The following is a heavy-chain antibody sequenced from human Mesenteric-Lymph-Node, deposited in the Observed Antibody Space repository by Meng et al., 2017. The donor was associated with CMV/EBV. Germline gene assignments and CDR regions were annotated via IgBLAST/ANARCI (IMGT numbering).Heavy chain of an antibody. CDR1: GFTFSNYW. V-gene: IGHV3-7*01. D-gene: IGHD3-3*01. CDR2: IDQDGSEI. CDR3: ARDRRDHDFWSGYLSY. Sequence: GGSLRLSCAASGFTFSNYWMSWVRQAPGKGLEWVANIDQDGSEIYYLDSVKGRFTISRDNAKNSLYLQMNSLRAEDTAIYYCARDRRDHDFWSGYLSYWGQGTLVTVSS. J-gene: IGHJ4*02.